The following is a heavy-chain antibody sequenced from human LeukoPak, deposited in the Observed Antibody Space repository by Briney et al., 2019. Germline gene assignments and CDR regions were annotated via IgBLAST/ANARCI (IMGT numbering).Heavy chain of an antibody. D-gene: IGHD1-26*01. J-gene: IGHJ4*02. V-gene: IGHV3-21*01. CDR2: ISSSSSYI. CDR3: ARVGATPGAFDY. Sequence: PGGSLRLSCAASGFTFSSYAMSWVRQAPGKGLEWVSSISSSSSYIYYADSVKGRFTISRDNAKNSLYLQMNSLRAEDTAVYYCARVGATPGAFDYWGQGTLVTVSS. CDR1: GFTFSSYA.